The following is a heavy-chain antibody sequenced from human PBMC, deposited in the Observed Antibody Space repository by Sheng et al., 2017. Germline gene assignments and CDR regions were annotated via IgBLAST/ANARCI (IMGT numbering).Heavy chain of an antibody. V-gene: IGHV1-2*02. CDR3: ARDEGSGWYYYFDY. CDR1: GYTFTDYY. CDR2: INPNGGGT. Sequence: QVQLVQSGAEVKEPGASVKVSCKASGYTFTDYYIHWVRQAPGQGLEWMGWINPNGGGTNFAQKFQGRVTMTRDTSISTAYMELSSLRSDDTAVYYCARDEGSGWYYYFDYVGP. D-gene: IGHD6-19*01. J-gene: IGHJ4*01.